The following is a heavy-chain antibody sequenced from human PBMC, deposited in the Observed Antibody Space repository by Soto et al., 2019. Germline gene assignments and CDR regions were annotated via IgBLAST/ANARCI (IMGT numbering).Heavy chain of an antibody. J-gene: IGHJ5*02. CDR1: GGSISSGGYY. CDR2: IYYSGST. CDR3: ARVVRFDYSPNWFDP. Sequence: PSETLSLTCTVSGGSISSGGYYWSWIRQHPGKGLEWIGYIYYSGSTYYNPSLKSRVTISVDTSKNQFSLKLSSVTAADTAVYYCARVVRFDYSPNWFDPWGQGTLVTVSS. V-gene: IGHV4-31*03. D-gene: IGHD2-15*01.